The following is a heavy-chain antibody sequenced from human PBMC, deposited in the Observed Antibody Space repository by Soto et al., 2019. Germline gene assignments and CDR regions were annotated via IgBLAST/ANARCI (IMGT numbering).Heavy chain of an antibody. D-gene: IGHD2-2*01. J-gene: IGHJ4*02. V-gene: IGHV1-69*02. CDR2: IIPILGIA. Sequence: QVQLVQSGAEVKKPGSSVKVSCKASGGTFSSYTISWVRQAPGQGLEWMGRIIPILGIANYAQKFQGSVTITADKSTSTAYMELISLRSEDMAFYYCASSSTSGDYWGQGTLVTVSS. CDR3: ASSSTSGDY. CDR1: GGTFSSYT.